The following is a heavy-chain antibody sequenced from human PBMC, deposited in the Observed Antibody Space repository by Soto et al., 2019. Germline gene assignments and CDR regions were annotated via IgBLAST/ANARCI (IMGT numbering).Heavy chain of an antibody. CDR1: GYSFTSYW. Sequence: PGESLKISCKGSGYSFTSYWIGWVRQMPGKGLEWMGIIYPGDSGTRYSPPFQGQVTISADKSISTAYLQWSSLKASDTAMYYCARAMGGVTGTTRWFDPWGQGTLATVSS. J-gene: IGHJ5*02. CDR2: IYPGDSGT. CDR3: ARAMGGVTGTTRWFDP. V-gene: IGHV5-51*01. D-gene: IGHD1-7*01.